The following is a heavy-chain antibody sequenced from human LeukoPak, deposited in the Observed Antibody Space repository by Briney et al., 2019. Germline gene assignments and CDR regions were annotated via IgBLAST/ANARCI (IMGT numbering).Heavy chain of an antibody. V-gene: IGHV1-8*01. D-gene: IGHD3-22*01. Sequence: ASVKVSCKASGYTFTSYDINWVRQAPGQGLEWMGWMNPNSGNTGYAQRFQGRVTMTRDTSITTAYMELSSLRSEDTAVYYCARGKEYYDSSGYYYPFDPWGQGTLVTVSS. CDR3: ARGKEYYDSSGYYYPFDP. CDR1: GYTFTSYD. J-gene: IGHJ5*02. CDR2: MNPNSGNT.